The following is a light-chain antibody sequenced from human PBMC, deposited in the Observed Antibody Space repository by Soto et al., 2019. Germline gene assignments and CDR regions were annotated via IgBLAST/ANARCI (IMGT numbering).Light chain of an antibody. J-gene: IGLJ3*02. V-gene: IGLV2-23*01. CDR2: EGS. CDR3: CSYAGSRV. Sequence: QSALTQPASVSGSPGQSITISCTGTSSDVGSYNLVSWYQQHPGKAPKLMIYEGSKRPSGVSNRFSCSKSGNTASLTISGLQAEEEADYYCCSYAGSRVFGGGTKLTVL. CDR1: SSDVGSYNL.